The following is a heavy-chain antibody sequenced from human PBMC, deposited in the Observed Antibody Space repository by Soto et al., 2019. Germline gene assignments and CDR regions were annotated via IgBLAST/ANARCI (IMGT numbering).Heavy chain of an antibody. J-gene: IGHJ6*02. D-gene: IGHD1-26*01. CDR1: GYTFSDYF. Sequence: QVQMVQSGAEVRKSGASVKVSCKASGYTFSDYFIQWLRQAPGQGLEWVAWINPKTAGTNYAKKFQHRVTVTSDPSFSTAYLELTRLRPEDTALYYCARIKWGLDYYSGMDVWGQGTAVSVSS. CDR2: INPKTAGT. CDR3: ARIKWGLDYYSGMDV. V-gene: IGHV1-2*02.